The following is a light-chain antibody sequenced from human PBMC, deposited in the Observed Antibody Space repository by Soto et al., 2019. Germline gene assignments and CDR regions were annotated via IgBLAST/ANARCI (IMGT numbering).Light chain of an antibody. Sequence: DIQMTQSPSTLSASVGDRVTITCRASQTIGSWLAWYPQTPGKAPKVXIYKASTLTSGVPSRFSGSGSGTDFTLTISSLQPDDFETYYCQHYNSYPEAFGQGTRLEIK. CDR3: QHYNSYPEA. V-gene: IGKV1-5*03. CDR2: KAS. CDR1: QTIGSW. J-gene: IGKJ5*01.